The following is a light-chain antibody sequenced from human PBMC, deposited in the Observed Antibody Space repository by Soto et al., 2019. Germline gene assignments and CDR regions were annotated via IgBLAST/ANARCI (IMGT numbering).Light chain of an antibody. V-gene: IGKV3-20*01. Sequence: EIVLTQSPGTLSLSPGERATLSCRASQSVSRNYLAWYQQKPGQAPRLLIYDASSRATGIPERFSGSGSGTDFTLSISRLEPESFAVYFCQQYASSSWTFGPHTQVEI. CDR3: QQYASSSWT. J-gene: IGKJ1*01. CDR2: DAS. CDR1: QSVSRNY.